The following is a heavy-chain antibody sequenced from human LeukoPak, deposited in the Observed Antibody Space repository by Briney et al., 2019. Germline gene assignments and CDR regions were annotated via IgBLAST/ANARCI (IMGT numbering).Heavy chain of an antibody. CDR3: ARPGQGGSSPNWFDP. V-gene: IGHV4-39*01. CDR2: IYYSGST. J-gene: IGHJ5*02. CDR1: GGSISSSSYY. Sequence: SETLSFTCTVSGGSISSSSYYWGWIRQPPGKGLEWIGSIYYSGSTYYNPSLKSRVTISVDTSKNQFSLKLSSVTAADTAVYYCARPGQGGSSPNWFDPWGQGTLVTVYS. D-gene: IGHD2-15*01.